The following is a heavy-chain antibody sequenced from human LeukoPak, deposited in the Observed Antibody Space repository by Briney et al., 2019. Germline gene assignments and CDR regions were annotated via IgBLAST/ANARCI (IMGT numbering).Heavy chain of an antibody. CDR3: ARDLGGYDILTGYFEAAFDI. CDR1: GGSISSYY. J-gene: IGHJ3*02. Sequence: SETLSLTCTVSGGSISSYYWSWIRQPPGKGLEWIGYIYYSGSTNYNPSLKSRVTISVDTSKNQFSLKLSSVTAADTAVYYCARDLGGYDILTGYFEAAFDIWGQGTMVTVSS. V-gene: IGHV4-59*01. D-gene: IGHD3-9*01. CDR2: IYYSGST.